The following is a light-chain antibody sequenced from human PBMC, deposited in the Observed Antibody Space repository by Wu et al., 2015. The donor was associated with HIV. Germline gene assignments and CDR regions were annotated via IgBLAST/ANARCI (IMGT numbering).Light chain of an antibody. V-gene: IGKV1-8*01. CDR3: QQYYSYPRT. J-gene: IGKJ1*01. CDR1: QGISSY. CDR2: AAS. Sequence: IQMTQSPSSLSASVGDRVTITCRASQGISSYLAWYQQKPGKAPKLLIYAASTLQSGVPSRFSGSGSGTDFTLTISCLQSEDFATYYCQQYYSYPRTFGQGTKVEIK.